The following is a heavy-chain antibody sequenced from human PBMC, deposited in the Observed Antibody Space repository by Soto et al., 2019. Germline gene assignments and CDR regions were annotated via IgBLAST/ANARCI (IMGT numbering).Heavy chain of an antibody. CDR3: AGSSDDGRDN. J-gene: IGHJ4*02. V-gene: IGHV3-21*01. D-gene: IGHD1-26*01. CDR2: ISSSSSFI. Sequence: EVQLVESGGGLVKPGGSLRLSCAASGFSLSDYSMNWICQAPGKGLEWVASISSSSSFIHYAESMKGRFTISRDNAKNSLSLQMNSLSAEDTAVYYCAGSSDDGRDNWGQGTLVTVSS. CDR1: GFSLSDYS.